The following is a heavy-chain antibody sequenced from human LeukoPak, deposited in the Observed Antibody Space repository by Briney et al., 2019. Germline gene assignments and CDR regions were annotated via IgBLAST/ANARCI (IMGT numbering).Heavy chain of an antibody. CDR3: ARPYFFGSGLYFDY. CDR1: GFSLSTTGVG. D-gene: IGHD3-10*01. J-gene: IGHJ4*02. Sequence: SGPTLVNHTQTLTLTCTFSGFSLSTTGVGVGWIRQPPGKALEWLAHAYWDDDKRYSPSLKTRLTITKYTSKNQVVLTMTNMDPVDTATYFCARPYFFGSGLYFDYWGQGSLVTVSS. V-gene: IGHV2-5*02. CDR2: AYWDDDK.